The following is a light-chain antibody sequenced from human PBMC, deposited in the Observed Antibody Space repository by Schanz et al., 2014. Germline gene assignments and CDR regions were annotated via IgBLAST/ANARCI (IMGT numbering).Light chain of an antibody. J-gene: IGLJ3*02. CDR2: YVS. CDR3: CSYAGSYTLV. CDR1: SSDVGGYNY. Sequence: QSALTQPASVSGSPGQSITISCTGTSSDVGGYNYVSWYQQLPGKAPKLIIYYVSHRPSGVSNRFSGSKSGNTASLTISGLQAEDEADYYCCSYAGSYTLVFGGGTKLTVL. V-gene: IGLV2-14*01.